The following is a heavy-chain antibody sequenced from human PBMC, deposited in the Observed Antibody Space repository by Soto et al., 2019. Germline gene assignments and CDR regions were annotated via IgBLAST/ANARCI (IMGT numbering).Heavy chain of an antibody. J-gene: IGHJ6*02. CDR3: ASGQGHHYYDSRNGMDV. Sequence: KTSETLSLTCTVSGGSISSSSYYWGWIRQPPGKGLEWIGSIYYSGSTYYNPSLKSRVTISVDTSKNQFSLKLSSVTAADTAVYYCASGQGHHYYDSRNGMDVWGQGTTVTVSS. D-gene: IGHD3-22*01. V-gene: IGHV4-39*01. CDR1: GGSISSSSYY. CDR2: IYYSGST.